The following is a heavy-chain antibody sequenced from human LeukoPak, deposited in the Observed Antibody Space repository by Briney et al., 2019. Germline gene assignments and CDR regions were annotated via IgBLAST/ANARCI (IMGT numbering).Heavy chain of an antibody. V-gene: IGHV3-30*03. CDR1: GFPFSSYG. D-gene: IGHD3-9*01. CDR2: ISYDGSNK. Sequence: GGSLRLSCAASGFPFSSYGMHWVRQAPGKGLEWVAVISYDGSNKYYADSVKGRFTISRDNSKNTLYLQMNSLRAEDTAVYYCAGLTGDYWGQGTLVTVSS. CDR3: AGLTGDY. J-gene: IGHJ4*02.